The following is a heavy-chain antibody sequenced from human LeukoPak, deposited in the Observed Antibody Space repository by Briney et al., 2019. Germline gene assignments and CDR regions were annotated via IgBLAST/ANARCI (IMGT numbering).Heavy chain of an antibody. Sequence: SETLSLTCTVSGGSISIYYWSWIRQPPGTGLEWIGYVYNSGSTDYNPSLKSRVTISADTSKNQFSLKLSSVIAADTAVYYCVRDRELNYWGQGMVVTVSS. CDR1: GGSISIYY. V-gene: IGHV4-59*01. D-gene: IGHD5-24*01. CDR2: VYNSGST. J-gene: IGHJ4*02. CDR3: VRDRELNY.